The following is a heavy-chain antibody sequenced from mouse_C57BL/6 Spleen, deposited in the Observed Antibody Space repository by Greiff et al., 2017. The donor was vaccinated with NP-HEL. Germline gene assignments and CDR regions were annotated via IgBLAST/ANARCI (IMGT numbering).Heavy chain of an antibody. D-gene: IGHD1-1*01. CDR2: ISSGSSTI. Sequence: EVKLVESGGGLVKPGGSLKLSCAASGFTFSDYGMHWVRQAPEKGLEWVAYISSGSSTIYYADTVKGRFTISRDNAKNTLFLQMTSLRSEDTAMYYCARATFYGSSSPFAYWGQGTLVTVSA. CDR3: ARATFYGSSSPFAY. J-gene: IGHJ3*01. V-gene: IGHV5-17*01. CDR1: GFTFSDYG.